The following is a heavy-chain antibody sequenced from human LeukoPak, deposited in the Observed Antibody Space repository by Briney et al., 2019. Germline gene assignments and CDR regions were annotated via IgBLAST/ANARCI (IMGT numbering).Heavy chain of an antibody. Sequence: SETLSLTCTVSGGSISSSSYYWGWIRQPPGKGLEWIGSIYYSGSTYYNPSLKSRVTISVDTSKNQFSLKLSSVTAADTAVYYCARGGYSSSFSYFDYWGQGTLVTVSS. D-gene: IGHD6-6*01. V-gene: IGHV4-39*07. CDR1: GGSISSSSYY. CDR3: ARGGYSSSFSYFDY. CDR2: IYYSGST. J-gene: IGHJ4*02.